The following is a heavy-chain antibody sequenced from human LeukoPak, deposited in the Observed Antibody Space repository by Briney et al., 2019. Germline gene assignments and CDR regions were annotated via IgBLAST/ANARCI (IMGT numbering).Heavy chain of an antibody. Sequence: SETLSLTCAVYGGSFSGYYWCCIRQPPGKGLVWIGEINHSGGTNYNTPLKSRVTISVEKSKNQFSLKLMCVTAADTTAYYCASPTRKYYYGSGSRWNYWGQGNLVTVSS. CDR1: GGSFSGYY. V-gene: IGHV4-34*01. CDR2: INHSGGT. J-gene: IGHJ4*02. D-gene: IGHD3-10*01. CDR3: ASPTRKYYYGSGSRWNY.